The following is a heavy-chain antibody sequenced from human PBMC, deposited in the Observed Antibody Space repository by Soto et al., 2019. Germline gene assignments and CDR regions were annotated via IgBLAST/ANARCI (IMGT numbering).Heavy chain of an antibody. J-gene: IGHJ5*02. Sequence: QVQLVQSGAEVKKPGASVKVSCKASGYTFTSYAMHWVRQAPGQRLEWMGWIHAGNGNTKYSQKFQGRVTITRDTSASPAYMELSSLRSEHTAVYYCARGFSGCDADWFDPWGQGTLVTVSS. CDR2: IHAGNGNT. CDR3: ARGFSGCDADWFDP. V-gene: IGHV1-3*01. D-gene: IGHD2-21*02. CDR1: GYTFTSYA.